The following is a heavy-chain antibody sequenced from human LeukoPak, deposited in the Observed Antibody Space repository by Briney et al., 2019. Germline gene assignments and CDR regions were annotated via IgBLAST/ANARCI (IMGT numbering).Heavy chain of an antibody. D-gene: IGHD3-9*01. Sequence: GGSLRLSCAASGLTLSSYWMSWVRQAPGKGLEWVANIKQDGSEKYYVASVKGRFTISRDNAKNSLYLQMNSLRAEDTAVYYCARDHDYDILTGYYTAQFYYFDYWGQGTLVTVSS. CDR3: ARDHDYDILTGYYTAQFYYFDY. CDR2: IKQDGSEK. CDR1: GLTLSSYW. V-gene: IGHV3-7*01. J-gene: IGHJ4*02.